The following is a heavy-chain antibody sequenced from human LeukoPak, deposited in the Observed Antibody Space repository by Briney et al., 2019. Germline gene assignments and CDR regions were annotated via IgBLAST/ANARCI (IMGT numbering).Heavy chain of an antibody. V-gene: IGHV4-4*07. Sequence: SSETLSLACIVSGGSISSYYWSWIRQPAGKGLEWIGRIYTSGSTNYNPSLKSRATMSVDTSKNQFSLKLSSVTAADTAVYYCARERPAYWYFDLWGRGNLVTVSS. CDR1: GGSISSYY. J-gene: IGHJ2*01. CDR3: ARERPAYWYFDL. CDR2: IYTSGST.